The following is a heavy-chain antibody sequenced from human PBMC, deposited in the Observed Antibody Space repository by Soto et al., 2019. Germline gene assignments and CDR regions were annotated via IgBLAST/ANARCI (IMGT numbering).Heavy chain of an antibody. CDR1: GFTFRSFD. V-gene: IGHV3-13*01. D-gene: IGHD2-15*01. J-gene: IGHJ4*02. CDR2: IGTIGDT. Sequence: EVQLVESGGGLVQPGGSLRLTCAASGFTFRSFDFHWVRQATGKGLEWVAIIGTIGDTYYPVSVKGRFTVSRENANSSVSLQMDSLRVGDTAVYFCVRGQEVGAHFFDSWGQGTPVTVSS. CDR3: VRGQEVGAHFFDS.